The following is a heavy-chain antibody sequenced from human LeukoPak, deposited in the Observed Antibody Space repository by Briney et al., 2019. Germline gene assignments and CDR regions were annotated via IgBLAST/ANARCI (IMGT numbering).Heavy chain of an antibody. V-gene: IGHV4-30-4*01. D-gene: IGHD2-21*02. J-gene: IGHJ5*02. CDR2: IYYSGST. CDR3: ARGGPAVTATDGWFDP. CDR1: GGSISSGDYY. Sequence: PSETLSLTCTVSGGSISSGDYYWSWIRQPPGKGLEWIGYIYYSGSTYYNPSLKSRVTISVDTSKNQFSLKLSAVTAADTAVYYCARGGPAVTATDGWFDPWGQGTLVTVSS.